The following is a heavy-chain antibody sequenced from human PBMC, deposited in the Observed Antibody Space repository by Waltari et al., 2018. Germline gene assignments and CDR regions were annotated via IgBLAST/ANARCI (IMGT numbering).Heavy chain of an antibody. D-gene: IGHD1-26*01. V-gene: IGHV3-7*01. CDR3: ARDSGRFYVDY. CDR1: GFSLRSYW. CDR2: INPDGSER. J-gene: IGHJ4*02. Sequence: EVQLVESGGGLVQPGGSLSLSWWHSGFSLRSYWMTWVRQVPGKGLEWVANINPDGSERYYVDSVKGRFTISRDNAKNSLYLQVNSLGAEDTAIYYCARDSGRFYVDYWGQGTLLTVSS.